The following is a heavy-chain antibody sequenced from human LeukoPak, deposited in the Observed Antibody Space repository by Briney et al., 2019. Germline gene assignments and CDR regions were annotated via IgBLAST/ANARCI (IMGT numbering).Heavy chain of an antibody. V-gene: IGHV3-30*18. CDR2: ISYDGSNK. J-gene: IGHJ5*02. CDR3: AKGPVTFDP. Sequence: PGRSLRLSCAASGFTFSSYGMHRVRQAPGKGLEWVAVISYDGSNKYYADSVKGRFTISRDNSKNTLYLQMNSLRAEDTAVYYCAKGPVTFDPWGQGTLVTVSS. CDR1: GFTFSSYG.